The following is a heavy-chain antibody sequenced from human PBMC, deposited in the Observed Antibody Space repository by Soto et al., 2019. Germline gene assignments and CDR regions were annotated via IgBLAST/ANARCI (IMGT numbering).Heavy chain of an antibody. V-gene: IGHV3-74*01. Sequence: GGSLRLSCAASGFTFSSYWMHWVRQAPGKGLVWVSRINSDGSSTSYADSVKGRFTISRDNAKNTLYLQMNSLRAEDTAVYYCARESIAVAGPRSTPVSKGFDYWGQGTLVTVSS. J-gene: IGHJ4*02. CDR2: INSDGSST. CDR3: ARESIAVAGPRSTPVSKGFDY. D-gene: IGHD6-19*01. CDR1: GFTFSSYW.